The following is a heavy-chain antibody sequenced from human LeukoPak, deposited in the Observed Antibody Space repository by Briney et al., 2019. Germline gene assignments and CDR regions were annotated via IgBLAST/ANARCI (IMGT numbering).Heavy chain of an antibody. Sequence: HPGGSLRLSCSAPRFTFSSDVMYWARQAPGKGLEYVSTISSNGGSTYYADSVKGRFTISRDNSKHKLYLQMSNLRAEDTGVYYPLIDYQQSSGCYGEACDIWGQGTMVTVSS. J-gene: IGHJ3*02. D-gene: IGHD3-22*01. V-gene: IGHV3-64D*09. CDR1: RFTFSSDV. CDR2: ISSNGGST. CDR3: LIDYQQSSGCYGEACDI.